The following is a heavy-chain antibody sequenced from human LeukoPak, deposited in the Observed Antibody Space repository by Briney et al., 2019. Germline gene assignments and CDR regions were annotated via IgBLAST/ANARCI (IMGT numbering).Heavy chain of an antibody. V-gene: IGHV3-23*01. CDR3: AKFSDYGPPDFDY. D-gene: IGHD4-17*01. Sequence: GGSLRLSCATSGFTFSSYAMNWVRQAPGKGLDWVSGIGASGDHTFYADSVKGRFTISRDNSKNTLYLQMNSLRAEDTAVYYCAKFSDYGPPDFDYWGQGTLVTVSS. CDR2: IGASGDHT. J-gene: IGHJ4*02. CDR1: GFTFSSYA.